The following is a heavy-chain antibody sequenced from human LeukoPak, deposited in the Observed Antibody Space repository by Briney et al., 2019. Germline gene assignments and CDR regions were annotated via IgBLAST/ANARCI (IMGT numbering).Heavy chain of an antibody. J-gene: IGHJ4*02. D-gene: IGHD3-10*01. CDR2: IYYSGST. CDR1: GGSISSHY. Sequence: SETLSLTCTVSGGSISSHYWSWIRQPPGRGLEWIGYIYYSGSTNYNPSLKSRVTISVDTSKNQFSLKLSSVTAADTAVYYCARSSITMVRGGFDYWGQGTLVTVSS. CDR3: ARSSITMVRGGFDY. V-gene: IGHV4-59*11.